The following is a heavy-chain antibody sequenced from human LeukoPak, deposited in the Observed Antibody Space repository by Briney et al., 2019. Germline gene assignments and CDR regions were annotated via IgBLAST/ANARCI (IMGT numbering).Heavy chain of an antibody. CDR1: GFTFSTYA. CDR3: AKAYNYHSYYFDY. V-gene: IGHV3-23*01. Sequence: GGSLRLSCVASGFTFSTYAMSWVRQTPGKGLEWVSGISVSGDYTNYADSVKGRFTISRDNSKNTLYLQMNYLRVEDTAVYYCAKAYNYHSYYFDYWGQGTLVTVST. D-gene: IGHD5-18*01. CDR2: ISVSGDYT. J-gene: IGHJ4*02.